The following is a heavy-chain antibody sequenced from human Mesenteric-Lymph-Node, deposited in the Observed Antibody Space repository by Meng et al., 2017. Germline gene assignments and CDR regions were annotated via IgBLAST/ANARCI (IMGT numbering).Heavy chain of an antibody. J-gene: IGHJ4*02. D-gene: IGHD1/OR15-1a*01. CDR2: TYYRSKWYN. V-gene: IGHV6-1*01. CDR3: ARDYGTSRPFEY. CDR1: GDRVSSTGAA. Sequence: QAPLPPSGPSLVKPSQTLSLPCASSGDRVSSTGAAWTWIRQSPSRGLEWLGRTYYRSKWYNDSAVSVKGRIAIHPDTSKNQFFLQLNSVTPEDTAVYYCARDYGTSRPFEYWGQGILVTVSS.